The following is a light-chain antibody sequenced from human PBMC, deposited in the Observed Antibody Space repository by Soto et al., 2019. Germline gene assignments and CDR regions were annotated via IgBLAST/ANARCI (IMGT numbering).Light chain of an antibody. Sequence: EIVLTQSPATLSLSPGERATLSCRASQSISTYLAWYQQRPGQAPRLLIFDASNRATGIPARFSGSGSGTDFTLTISSLGPEDFAVYYCQQRNYWHIFTFGPGTRVEIK. CDR2: DAS. CDR1: QSISTY. CDR3: QQRNYWHIFT. V-gene: IGKV3-11*01. J-gene: IGKJ3*01.